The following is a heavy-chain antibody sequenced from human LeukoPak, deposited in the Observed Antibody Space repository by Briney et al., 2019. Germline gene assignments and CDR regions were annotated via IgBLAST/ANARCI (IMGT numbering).Heavy chain of an antibody. CDR1: GDSITSNNYY. Sequence: PSQTLSLTCTVSGDSITSNNYYWGWIRQPPGKGLEWIGSIYYSGSTYYSPSLKSRLTISVDTSKNQFSLRLISVIAADTAVYYCARTLYPWNFDFWGQGILVTVSS. D-gene: IGHD2-2*02. J-gene: IGHJ4*02. CDR2: IYYSGST. CDR3: ARTLYPWNFDF. V-gene: IGHV4-39*07.